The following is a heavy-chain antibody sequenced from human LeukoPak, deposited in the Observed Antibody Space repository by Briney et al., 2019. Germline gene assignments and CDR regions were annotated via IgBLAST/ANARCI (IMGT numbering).Heavy chain of an antibody. V-gene: IGHV5-10-1*01. Sequence: GASLQISCKGSGYSFTSYWISWVRQLPGKGLEWMGRIDPSDSYTNYSPSFQGHVTISADKSISTAYLQWSSLKASDTAMYYCARHLVVAATLSLFDWGQGTLVTVSS. J-gene: IGHJ4*02. CDR1: GYSFTSYW. D-gene: IGHD2-15*01. CDR3: ARHLVVAATLSLFD. CDR2: IDPSDSYT.